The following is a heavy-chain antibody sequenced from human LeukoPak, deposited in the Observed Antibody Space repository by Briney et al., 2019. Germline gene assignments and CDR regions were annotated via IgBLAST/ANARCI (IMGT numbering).Heavy chain of an antibody. D-gene: IGHD4-23*01. Sequence: GGSLRLSCAASGFTFSDYFMSWIRQAPGKGLEWVSYISSSGNIIYYADSMKGRFTISRDNAKNSLYLQMNSLRAEDTAVYYCARDATEVTRLDSWGQGTLVTVSS. CDR2: ISSSGNII. V-gene: IGHV3-11*04. CDR1: GFTFSDYF. CDR3: ARDATEVTRLDS. J-gene: IGHJ4*02.